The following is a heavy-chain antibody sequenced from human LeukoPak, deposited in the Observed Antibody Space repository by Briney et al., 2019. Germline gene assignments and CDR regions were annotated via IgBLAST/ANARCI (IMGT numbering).Heavy chain of an antibody. J-gene: IGHJ4*02. CDR3: AKAKQWLVPGGYFDY. CDR2: ISYDGSNK. Sequence: GGSLRLSCAASGFTFSSYGVHWVRQAPGKGLEWVAVISYDGSNKYYADSVKGRFTISRDNSKNTLYLQMNSLRAEDTAVYYCAKAKQWLVPGGYFDYWGQGTLVTVSS. V-gene: IGHV3-30*18. D-gene: IGHD6-19*01. CDR1: GFTFSSYG.